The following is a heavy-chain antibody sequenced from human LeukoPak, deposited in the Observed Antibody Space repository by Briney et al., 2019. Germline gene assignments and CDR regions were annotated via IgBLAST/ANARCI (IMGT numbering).Heavy chain of an antibody. CDR3: ARDRVPTGYPYYFDY. D-gene: IGHD3-9*01. CDR1: GFTFSSYA. J-gene: IGHJ4*02. Sequence: GGSLRLSCAASGFTFSSYAMHWVRQAPGKGLEWVAVISYDGSNKYYADSVKGRFTISRDNSKNTLYLQMNSLRAEDTAVYYCARDRVPTGYPYYFDYWGQGTLVTVSS. CDR2: ISYDGSNK. V-gene: IGHV3-30-3*01.